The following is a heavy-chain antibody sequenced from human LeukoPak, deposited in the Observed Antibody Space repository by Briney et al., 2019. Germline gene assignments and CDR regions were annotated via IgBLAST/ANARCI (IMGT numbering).Heavy chain of an antibody. CDR2: INPSGGST. CDR1: GYTFTSYY. J-gene: IGHJ4*02. V-gene: IGHV1-46*01. CDR3: ASNLVWSGSIFDY. Sequence: WASVKVSCKASGYTFTSYYMHWVRQASGQGLEWMGIINPSGGSTSYAQKFQGRVTMTRDMSTSTVYMELSSLRSEDTAVYYCASNLVWSGSIFDYWGQGTLVTVSS. D-gene: IGHD3-3*01.